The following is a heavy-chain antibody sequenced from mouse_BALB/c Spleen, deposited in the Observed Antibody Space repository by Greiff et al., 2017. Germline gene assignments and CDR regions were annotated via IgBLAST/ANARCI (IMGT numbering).Heavy chain of an antibody. CDR2: INPDSSTI. D-gene: IGHD2-2*01. J-gene: IGHJ2*01. CDR1: GFDFSRYW. CDR3: ATLWLRRGVYFDY. Sequence: EVQLQESGGGLVQPGGSLKLSCAASGFDFSRYWMSWVRQAPGKGLEWIGEINPDSSTINYTPSLKDKFIISRDNAKNTLYLQMSKVRSEDTALYYCATLWLRRGVYFDYWGQGTTLTVSS. V-gene: IGHV4-1*02.